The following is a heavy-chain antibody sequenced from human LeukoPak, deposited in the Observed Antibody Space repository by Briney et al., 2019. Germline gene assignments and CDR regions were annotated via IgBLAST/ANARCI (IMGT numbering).Heavy chain of an antibody. CDR2: ISGSGDST. J-gene: IGHJ4*02. CDR3: AKDSTYDSSGYYDY. V-gene: IGHV3-23*01. Sequence: PGGSLRLSCAASGFTFSIYAMNWVSQAPGKGLEWVSAISGSGDSTYYADSVKGRFTISRDNSKNTLNLQMNSLRVEDTAIYFCAKDSTYDSSGYYDYCGQGTLVTVSS. D-gene: IGHD3-22*01. CDR1: GFTFSIYA.